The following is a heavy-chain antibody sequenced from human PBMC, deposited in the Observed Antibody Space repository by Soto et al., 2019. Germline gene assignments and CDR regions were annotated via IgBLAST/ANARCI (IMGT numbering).Heavy chain of an antibody. D-gene: IGHD4-17*01. Sequence: XSVKVSCKASGYPFTSYAMHWGRQAPGQRLEWMGWINACNGNTKYSQKFQGRVTITRDTSASTAYMELSSLRSEDTAVYYCARVIRYGDYPNWFDPWAQGTLVTVSS. CDR1: GYPFTSYA. V-gene: IGHV1-3*01. J-gene: IGHJ5*02. CDR3: ARVIRYGDYPNWFDP. CDR2: INACNGNT.